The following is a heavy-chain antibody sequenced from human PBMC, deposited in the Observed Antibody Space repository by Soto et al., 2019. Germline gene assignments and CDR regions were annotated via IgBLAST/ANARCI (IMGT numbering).Heavy chain of an antibody. CDR2: IDPSDSYT. CDR3: ARRKNSGYDFWYYGMDV. D-gene: IGHD5-12*01. Sequence: RGESLKISCKGSGYSFTSYWISWVRQMPGKGLEWMGRIDPSDSYTNYSPSFQGHVTISADKSISTAYLQWSSLKASDTAMYYCARRKNSGYDFWYYGMDVWGQGTTVTVSS. J-gene: IGHJ6*02. CDR1: GYSFTSYW. V-gene: IGHV5-10-1*01.